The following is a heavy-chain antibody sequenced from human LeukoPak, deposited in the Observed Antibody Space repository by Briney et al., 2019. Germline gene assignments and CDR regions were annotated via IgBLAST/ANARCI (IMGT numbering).Heavy chain of an antibody. D-gene: IGHD5-18*01. V-gene: IGHV3-23*01. CDR2: IRGSGGST. CDR3: AKGSGRGWIQLWFLFDY. Sequence: GGSLRLSCTASGFTFGDYAMSWVRQAPGKGLEWVSAIRGSGGSTYYADSAKGRFTISRDNSKNTLYLQMNSLRAEDTAVYYCAKGSGRGWIQLWFLFDYWGQGTLVTVSS. CDR1: GFTFGDYA. J-gene: IGHJ4*02.